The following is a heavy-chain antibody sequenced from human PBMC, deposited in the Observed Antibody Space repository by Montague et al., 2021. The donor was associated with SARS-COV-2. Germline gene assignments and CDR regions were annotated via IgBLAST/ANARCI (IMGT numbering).Heavy chain of an antibody. CDR3: ARFPTSYYYDSKAAPATPDAFDI. D-gene: IGHD3-22*01. CDR1: GGSISSSRYY. Sequence: SETLSLTCTVSGGSISSSRYYWGWIRQPPGQGLEWIGSIYYSGSTYYNPSLKSRVTISVYTSKNQFSLKLISVTAADTAVYYCARFPTSYYYDSKAAPATPDAFDIWGQGTMVTVSS. CDR2: IYYSGST. J-gene: IGHJ3*02. V-gene: IGHV4-39*01.